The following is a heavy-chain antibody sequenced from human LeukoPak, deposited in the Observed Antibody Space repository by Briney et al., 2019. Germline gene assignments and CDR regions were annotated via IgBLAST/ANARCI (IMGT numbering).Heavy chain of an antibody. D-gene: IGHD6-13*01. CDR1: GFTFSNYA. J-gene: IGHJ4*02. Sequence: GGSLRLSCAAPGFTFSNYAMHWVRQAPGKGLEWVANIKEDGSEKDYVDSVKGRFTISRDNAKNSLYLQMNSLRAEDTAIYYCARDWGAAGLWDYWGQGTLVTVSS. CDR3: ARDWGAAGLWDY. CDR2: IKEDGSEK. V-gene: IGHV3-7*05.